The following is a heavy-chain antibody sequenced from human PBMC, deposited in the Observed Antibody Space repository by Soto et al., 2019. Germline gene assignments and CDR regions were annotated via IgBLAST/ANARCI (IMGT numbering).Heavy chain of an antibody. V-gene: IGHV4-34*01. D-gene: IGHD5-12*01. CDR2: INHSGST. CDR1: GGSFSGYY. CDR3: ARAGIYSGYDAFDY. Sequence: SETLSLTCAVYGGSFSGYYWSWIRQPPGKGLEWIGEINHSGSTNYNPSLKSRVTISVDTPKNQFSLKLSSVTAADTAVYYCARAGIYSGYDAFDYWGQGTLVTVSS. J-gene: IGHJ4*02.